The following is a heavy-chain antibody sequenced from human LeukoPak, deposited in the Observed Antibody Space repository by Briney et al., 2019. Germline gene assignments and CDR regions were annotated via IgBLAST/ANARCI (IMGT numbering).Heavy chain of an antibody. V-gene: IGHV3-48*04. CDR2: ISSSGSTI. CDR3: ARYKVRANPRIRRPDDAFDI. Sequence: QLGGPLRLSCAASGFTFSSYSMNWVRQAPGKGLEWVSSISSSGSTIYYADSVKGRFTISRDNAKNSLYLQMNSLRAEDTAVYYCARYKVRANPRIRRPDDAFDIWGQGTMVTVSS. CDR1: GFTFSSYS. J-gene: IGHJ3*02. D-gene: IGHD3-10*01.